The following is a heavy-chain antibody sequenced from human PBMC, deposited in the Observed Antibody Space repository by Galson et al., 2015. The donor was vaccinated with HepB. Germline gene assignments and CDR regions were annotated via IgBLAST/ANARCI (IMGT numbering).Heavy chain of an antibody. Sequence: SLRLSCAASGFTFSGHAMSWVRQAPGKGLEWVSTISAGGDSTYYADSVEGRFAISRDNSKNTLFLQMNSLRAEDTAIYYCAKGYSPGYVWYIEYWGQGTLVSVSS. CDR2: ISAGGDST. V-gene: IGHV3-23*01. J-gene: IGHJ4*02. D-gene: IGHD5-18*01. CDR3: AKGYSPGYVWYIEY. CDR1: GFTFSGHA.